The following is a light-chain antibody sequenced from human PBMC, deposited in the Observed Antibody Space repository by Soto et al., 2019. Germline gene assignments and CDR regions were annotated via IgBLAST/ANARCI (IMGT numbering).Light chain of an antibody. CDR3: QSYDSSLSGVV. Sequence: QSVLTQPPSVSGSPGQRVTISCTGRSSNIGAGYDVHWYQQLPGTAPKLLIYGNSNRPSGVPDRFSGSKSVTSASLAITGLQAEDEADYYCQSYDSSLSGVVFGGGTKLTVL. CDR1: SSNIGAGYD. CDR2: GNS. V-gene: IGLV1-40*01. J-gene: IGLJ2*01.